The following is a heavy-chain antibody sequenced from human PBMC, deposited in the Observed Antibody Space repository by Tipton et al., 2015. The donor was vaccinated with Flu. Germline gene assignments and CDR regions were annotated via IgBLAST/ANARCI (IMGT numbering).Heavy chain of an antibody. CDR3: ARQMYYFASGTSDAFDV. J-gene: IGHJ3*01. Sequence: TLSLTCAVSGYYIGSGYFWGWIRQSPGKGLEWIGSVHHGGSAYYNPSLKSRVTMSIDTSKNQLSLKLTSVTPADTAVYYCARQMYYFASGTSDAFDVWGQGTTVTVSS. V-gene: IGHV4-38-2*01. CDR2: VHHGGSA. CDR1: GYYIGSGYF. D-gene: IGHD3-10*01.